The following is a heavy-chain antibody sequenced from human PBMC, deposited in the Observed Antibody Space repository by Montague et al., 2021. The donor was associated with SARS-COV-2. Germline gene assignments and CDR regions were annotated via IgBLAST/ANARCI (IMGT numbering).Heavy chain of an antibody. D-gene: IGHD5-12*01. Sequence: SETLSLTCTVSGASVRTYYWSWIRQSAGQKLEWMGRLYISGSTYYNASFKSRVTMSLDTSKNLFSLNLSSMTAADTAVYYCARDGADYSFAYYHEMDVWGQGIAVTVSS. J-gene: IGHJ6*02. CDR3: ARDGADYSFAYYHEMDV. V-gene: IGHV4-4*07. CDR1: GASVRTYY. CDR2: LYISGST.